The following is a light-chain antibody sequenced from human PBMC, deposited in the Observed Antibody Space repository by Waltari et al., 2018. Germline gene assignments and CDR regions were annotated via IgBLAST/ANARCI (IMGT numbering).Light chain of an antibody. V-gene: IGKV1-5*03. CDR1: QSISSW. CDR2: KAS. Sequence: DIQMTQSPSTLSASVGARVTITCRASQSISSWLAWYQQKPGKAPKLLIYKASSVESGVPSRFSGSGSGTEVTLTISSLQPDEFATYYCQQYNSYSWTFGQGTKVEIK. J-gene: IGKJ1*01. CDR3: QQYNSYSWT.